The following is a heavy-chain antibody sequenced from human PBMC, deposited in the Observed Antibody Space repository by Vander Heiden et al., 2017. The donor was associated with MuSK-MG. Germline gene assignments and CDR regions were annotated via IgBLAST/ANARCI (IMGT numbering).Heavy chain of an antibody. CDR3: ARDGEWELRFYYFDY. Sequence: AMHWVRQAPGKGLEWVAVISYDGSNKYYADSVKGRFTISRDNSKNTLYLQMNSLRAEDTAVYYCARDGEWELRFYYFDYWGQGTLVTVSS. D-gene: IGHD1-26*01. CDR1: A. J-gene: IGHJ4*02. CDR2: ISYDGSNK. V-gene: IGHV3-30*04.